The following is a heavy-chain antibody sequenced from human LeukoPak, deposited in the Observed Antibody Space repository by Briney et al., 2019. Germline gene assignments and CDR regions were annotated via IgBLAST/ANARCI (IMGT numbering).Heavy chain of an antibody. CDR2: IYYSGST. V-gene: IGHV4-31*03. CDR1: GGSISSGGYY. Sequence: SETLSLTCTVSGGSISSGGYYWSWIRQHPGKGLEWIGYIYYSGSTYYNPSLKSRVTISVDTSKNQFSLKLSSVTAADTAVYYXXXXXXXXXXXXHYYYGMDVWGQGTTVTVSS. J-gene: IGHJ6*02. CDR3: XXXXXXXXXXXHYYYGMDV.